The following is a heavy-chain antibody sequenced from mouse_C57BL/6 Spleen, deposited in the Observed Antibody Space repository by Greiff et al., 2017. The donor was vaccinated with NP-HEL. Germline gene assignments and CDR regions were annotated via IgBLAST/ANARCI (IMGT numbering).Heavy chain of an antibody. CDR2: INPYNGGT. CDR3: ARYDYDKAGPCGY. CDR1: GYTFTDYY. D-gene: IGHD2-4*01. J-gene: IGHJ2*01. V-gene: IGHV1-19*01. Sequence: VQLQQSGPVLVKPGASVKMSCKASGYTFTDYYMNWVKQSHGKSLEWIGVINPYNGGTSYNQKFKGKATLTVDKSSSTAYMELNSLTSEDSAVYYCARYDYDKAGPCGYWGQGTTLTVSS.